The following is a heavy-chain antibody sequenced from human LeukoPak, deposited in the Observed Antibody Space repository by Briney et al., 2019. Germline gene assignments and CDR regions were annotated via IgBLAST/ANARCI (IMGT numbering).Heavy chain of an antibody. CDR3: ARGREMGYDSSGYYVY. J-gene: IGHJ4*02. CDR1: GGTFSSYA. Sequence: SVKVSCKASGGTFSSYAISLVRQAPGQGLEWMGRIIPILGIANYAQKFQGRVTITADKSTSTAYMELSSLRSEDTAVYYCARGREMGYDSSGYYVYWGQGTLVTVSS. D-gene: IGHD3-22*01. V-gene: IGHV1-69*04. CDR2: IIPILGIA.